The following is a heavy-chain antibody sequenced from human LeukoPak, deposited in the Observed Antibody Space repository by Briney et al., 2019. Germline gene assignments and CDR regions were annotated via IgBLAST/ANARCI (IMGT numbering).Heavy chain of an antibody. V-gene: IGHV4-61*02. CDR2: IYTSGST. J-gene: IGHJ6*03. Sequence: PSQTLSLTCTVPGGSISSGSYYWSWIRQPAGKGLEWIGRIYTSGSTNYNPSLKSRATISVDTSKNQFSLKLSSVTAADTAVYYCARATSEGYYGSGSYFYYYYYMDVWGKGTTVTVSS. CDR1: GGSISSGSYY. CDR3: ARATSEGYYGSGSYFYYYYYMDV. D-gene: IGHD3-10*01.